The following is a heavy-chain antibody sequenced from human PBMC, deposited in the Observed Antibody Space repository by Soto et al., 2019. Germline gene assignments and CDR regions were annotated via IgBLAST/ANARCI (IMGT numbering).Heavy chain of an antibody. CDR3: ARDYDYVWGSYRTDY. CDR2: ISAYNGNT. J-gene: IGHJ4*02. D-gene: IGHD3-16*02. Sequence: ASVKVSCKASGHTFTSYGISWVRQAPGQGLEWMGWISAYNGNTNYAQKLQGRVTMTTDTSTGTAYMELRSLRSDDTAVYYCARDYDYVWGSYRTDYWGQGTLVTVSS. CDR1: GHTFTSYG. V-gene: IGHV1-18*01.